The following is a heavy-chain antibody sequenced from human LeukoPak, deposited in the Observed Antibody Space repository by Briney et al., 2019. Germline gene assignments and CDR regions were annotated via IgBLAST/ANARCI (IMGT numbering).Heavy chain of an antibody. CDR1: VYTFTGYY. V-gene: IGHV1-2*02. J-gene: IGHJ4*02. CDR3: ARMKASKDIVAVPAAMLPFDY. D-gene: IGHD2-2*01. Sequence: ASVKVSCKASVYTFTGYYMHWVRQAPGQGLEWMGWIDPNSGGTNYAQKFQGRVTMTRDTSISTAYMELSRLRSDDTAVYYCARMKASKDIVAVPAAMLPFDYWGQGTLVTLSS. CDR2: IDPNSGGT.